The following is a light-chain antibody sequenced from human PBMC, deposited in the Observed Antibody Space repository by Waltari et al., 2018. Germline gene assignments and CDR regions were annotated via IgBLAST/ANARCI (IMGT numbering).Light chain of an antibody. CDR1: QSIRNN. Sequence: EIVMTQSPATLSVSPGDRATLSCRASQSIRNNLVWYQQKPGQAPRRLIYGASTRVTGIPARFSGSGSGTEFTLTISSLQSEDFAVYYCQQYNNWPPWTFGQGTKVEIK. V-gene: IGKV3-15*01. J-gene: IGKJ1*01. CDR3: QQYNNWPPWT. CDR2: GAS.